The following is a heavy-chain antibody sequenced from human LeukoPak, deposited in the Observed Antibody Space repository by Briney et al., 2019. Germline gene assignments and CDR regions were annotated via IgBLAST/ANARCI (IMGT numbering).Heavy chain of an antibody. Sequence: ASVKVSCKASGYTFTSYGISWVRQAPGQGLEWMGWISAYNGNTNYAQKLQGRVTMTTDTSTSTAYMELRSLRSDDTAVYYCARTSEAAAVLSFDPWGQGTLVTVSS. CDR3: ARTSEAAAVLSFDP. J-gene: IGHJ5*02. CDR2: ISAYNGNT. D-gene: IGHD6-13*01. V-gene: IGHV1-18*01. CDR1: GYTFTSYG.